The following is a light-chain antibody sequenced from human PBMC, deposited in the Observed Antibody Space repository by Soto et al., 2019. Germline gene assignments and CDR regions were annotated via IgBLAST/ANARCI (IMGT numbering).Light chain of an antibody. CDR1: QGIRNS. V-gene: IGKV1-27*01. Sequence: DIQIAQSSYSPAASVRDRGPHTFRASQGIRNSLAWYQQKPGKVPELLIYGASTLQSGVPSRFSGSGSGTEFTLTISSLQPDDFATYYCQQYNSYSPTFGQGTKVDIK. CDR3: QQYNSYSPT. J-gene: IGKJ1*01. CDR2: GAS.